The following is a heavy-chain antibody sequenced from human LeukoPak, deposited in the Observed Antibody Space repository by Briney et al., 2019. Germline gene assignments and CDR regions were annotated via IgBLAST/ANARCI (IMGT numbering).Heavy chain of an antibody. J-gene: IGHJ5*02. D-gene: IGHD4-17*01. CDR2: MSGSGGST. V-gene: IGHV3-23*01. CDR3: AKGSSIDYDNWFDP. Sequence: GGSLRLSCAASGFTFSSYAMSWVRQAPGKGLEWVSAMSGSGGSTYYADSVKGRFTISRDNSENTLYLQMNSLRAEDTAVYYCAKGSSIDYDNWFDPWGQGTLVTVSS. CDR1: GFTFSSYA.